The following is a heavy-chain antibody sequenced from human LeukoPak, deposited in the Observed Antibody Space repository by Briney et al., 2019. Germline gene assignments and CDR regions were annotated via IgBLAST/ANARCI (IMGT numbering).Heavy chain of an antibody. D-gene: IGHD3-22*01. V-gene: IGHV3-53*01. CDR3: ARAPPSEGDSSGYLIGY. CDR1: GFTVSSYY. J-gene: IGHJ4*02. Sequence: GGSLRLSCAASGFTVSSYYMSWVRQAPGKGLEWVSVIYSGGSTYYADSVKGRFTISRDNSKNTLQLQMNSLRAEDTAVYYCARAPPSEGDSSGYLIGYWGQGTLVTVSS. CDR2: IYSGGST.